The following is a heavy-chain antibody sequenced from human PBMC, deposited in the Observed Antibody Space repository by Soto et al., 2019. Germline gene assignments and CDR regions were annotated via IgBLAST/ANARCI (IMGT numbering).Heavy chain of an antibody. Sequence: SETLSLTCIVSGGSISSTTFYWGWIRQPPGKGLEWIGTIHYSGSTYYNPSLKSRVTMSVDTSKNQFSLQLSSVAAADTAMYYCARQINYYGSGSPKGYYFDYWGQGTPVT. CDR3: ARQINYYGSGSPKGYYFDY. J-gene: IGHJ4*02. D-gene: IGHD3-10*01. CDR2: IHYSGST. CDR1: GGSISSTTFY. V-gene: IGHV4-39*01.